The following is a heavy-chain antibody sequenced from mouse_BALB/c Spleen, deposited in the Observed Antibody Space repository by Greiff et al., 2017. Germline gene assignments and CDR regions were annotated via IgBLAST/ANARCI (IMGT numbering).Heavy chain of an antibody. J-gene: IGHJ3*01. CDR1: GYTFTSYW. Sequence: VQLQQPGAELVRPGASVKLSCKASGYTFTSYWINWVKQRPGQGLEWIGNIYPSDSYTNYNQKFKDKATLTVDKSSSTAYMQLSSPTSEDSAVYYCTRSYSSGYVVTWFAYWGQGTLVTVSA. D-gene: IGHD3-1*01. V-gene: IGHV1-69*02. CDR3: TRSYSSGYVVTWFAY. CDR2: IYPSDSYT.